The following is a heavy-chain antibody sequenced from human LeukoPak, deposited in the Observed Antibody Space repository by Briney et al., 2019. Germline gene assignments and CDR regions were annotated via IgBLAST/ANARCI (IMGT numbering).Heavy chain of an antibody. CDR1: GFTFSNAW. J-gene: IGHJ4*02. CDR3: ARDGRPLDY. Sequence: GGSLRLSCAASGFTFSNAWMSWVRQAPGKGLEWVANIKQDGSEKYYVDSVKGRFTISRDNAKNSLYLHMNSLRAEDTAVYYCARDGRPLDYWGQGILVTVSS. V-gene: IGHV3-7*01. CDR2: IKQDGSEK. D-gene: IGHD1-26*01.